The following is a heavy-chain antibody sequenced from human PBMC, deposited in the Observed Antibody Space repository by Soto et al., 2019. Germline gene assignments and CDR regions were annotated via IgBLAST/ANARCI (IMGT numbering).Heavy chain of an antibody. V-gene: IGHV3-30-3*01. Sequence: QVQLVESGGGVVQPARSLRLSCAASGFTFSKYAMHWVRQARGTGLEWVAVISNDGSNPYYADSVKGRFTISRDNSKNTLDLQMHSLREEDTAVYYCARKGYDRSGYFVEYYFDYWGQGTMVTVSP. CDR2: ISNDGSNP. J-gene: IGHJ4*02. CDR1: GFTFSKYA. D-gene: IGHD3-22*01. CDR3: ARKGYDRSGYFVEYYFDY.